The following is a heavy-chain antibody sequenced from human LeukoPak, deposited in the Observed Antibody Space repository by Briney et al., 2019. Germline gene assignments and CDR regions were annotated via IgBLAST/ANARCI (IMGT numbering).Heavy chain of an antibody. CDR2: IIPIFGTA. J-gene: IGHJ5*02. CDR1: GGTFSSYA. CDR3: ARLDTDRGNPSPDWFDP. V-gene: IGHV1-69*05. D-gene: IGHD4-23*01. Sequence: GSSVKVSRKASGGTFSSYAISWVRQAPGQGLEWMGRIIPIFGTASYAQKFQGRVTITTDESTSTAYMELSSLRSEDTAVYYCARLDTDRGNPSPDWFDPWGQGTLVTVSS.